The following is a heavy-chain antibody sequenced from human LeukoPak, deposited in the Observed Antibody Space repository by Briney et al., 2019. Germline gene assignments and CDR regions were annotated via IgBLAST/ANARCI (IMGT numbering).Heavy chain of an antibody. D-gene: IGHD5-18*01. Sequence: PGGSLRLSCAASGFTFSNYAIHWVRQAPGKGLEWVAVISYDGSNKYYADPVKGRFTISRDNSKNTLYLQMNSLRAEDTAVYYCARDFSSAMVTLPFDYWGQGTLVTVSS. CDR3: ARDFSSAMVTLPFDY. J-gene: IGHJ4*02. V-gene: IGHV3-30-3*01. CDR2: ISYDGSNK. CDR1: GFTFSNYA.